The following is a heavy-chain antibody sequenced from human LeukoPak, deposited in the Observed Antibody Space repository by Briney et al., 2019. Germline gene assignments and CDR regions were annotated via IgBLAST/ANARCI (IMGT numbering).Heavy chain of an antibody. V-gene: IGHV3-9*01. J-gene: IGHJ6*02. Sequence: GGSLRLSCAASGFTFDDYAMHWVRQAPGKGLEWVSGISWNSGSIGYADSVKGRFTISRDNAKNSLYLQMNSLRAEDTALYYCAKDVVVVPAAMAPLYYYYGMDVWGQGTTVTVSS. D-gene: IGHD2-2*01. CDR1: GFTFDDYA. CDR2: ISWNSGSI. CDR3: AKDVVVVPAAMAPLYYYYGMDV.